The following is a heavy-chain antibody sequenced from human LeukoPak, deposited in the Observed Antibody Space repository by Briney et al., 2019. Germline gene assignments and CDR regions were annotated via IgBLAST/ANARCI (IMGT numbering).Heavy chain of an antibody. CDR2: ISWNSGSI. D-gene: IGHD3-10*01. CDR1: GFTFDDYA. V-gene: IGHV3-9*01. CDR3: AKDIIGSTKHPRGAFDI. Sequence: GGSLRLSCAASGFTFDDYAMHWVRQAPGKGLEWVSGISWNSGSIGYADSVKGRFTISRDNAKNSLYLQMNSLRAEDTALYYCAKDIIGSTKHPRGAFDIWGQGTMVTVSS. J-gene: IGHJ3*02.